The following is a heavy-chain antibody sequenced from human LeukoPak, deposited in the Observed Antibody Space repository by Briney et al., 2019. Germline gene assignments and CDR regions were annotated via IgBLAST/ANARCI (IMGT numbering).Heavy chain of an antibody. CDR1: GFIFSSYG. V-gene: IGHV3-33*01. Sequence: PGGSLRLSCAASGFIFSSYGMHWVRQAPGKGLEWVAVIWYDGSNKNYADSVKGRFTISRDNSKNTLYLQMNSLRAEDTAVYYCAASGYDWGEFDLGYWGQGTLVTVSS. CDR2: IWYDGSNK. CDR3: AASGYDWGEFDLGY. J-gene: IGHJ4*02. D-gene: IGHD5-12*01.